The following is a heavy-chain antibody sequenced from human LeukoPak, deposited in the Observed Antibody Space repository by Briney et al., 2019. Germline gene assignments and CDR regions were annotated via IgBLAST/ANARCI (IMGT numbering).Heavy chain of an antibody. D-gene: IGHD3-3*01. CDR3: AREALEWSPPDI. CDR2: FSGSGGST. CDR1: GFTFSSFA. Sequence: GGSLRLSCAASGFTFSSFAMSWVRQAPGKGLEWVSTFSGSGGSTYYADSVKGRFSISRDNSKNTLYLQMNSLRAEDTAAYYCAREALEWSPPDIWGQGTTVTVPS. J-gene: IGHJ3*02. V-gene: IGHV3-23*01.